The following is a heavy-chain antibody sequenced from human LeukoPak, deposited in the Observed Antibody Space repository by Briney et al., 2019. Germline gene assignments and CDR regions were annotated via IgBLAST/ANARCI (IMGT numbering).Heavy chain of an antibody. CDR2: ISGSGDNT. CDR3: AKGSYYDSSGSFYFDY. D-gene: IGHD3-22*01. J-gene: IGHJ4*02. CDR1: GFTFSSYA. V-gene: IGHV3-23*01. Sequence: PGGSLRLSCAASGFTFSSYAMSWARQAPGKGLEWVSGISGSGDNTYYADSVKGRFTISRDNSKNTLYMQVNSLGTEDTAAYYCAKGSYYDSSGSFYFDYWGQGTLVTVSS.